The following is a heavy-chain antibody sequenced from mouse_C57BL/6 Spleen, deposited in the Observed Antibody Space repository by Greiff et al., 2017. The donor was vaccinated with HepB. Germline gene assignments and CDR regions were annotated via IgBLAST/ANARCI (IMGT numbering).Heavy chain of an antibody. V-gene: IGHV5-17*01. Sequence: EVQLVESGGGLVKPGGSLKLSCAASGFTFSDYGMHWVRQAPEKGLEWVAYISSGSSTINYADTVKGRFTISRDNAKNTLFLQMTSLRSEDTAMYYCARPHYYGSSYPYFDYWGQGTTLTVSS. J-gene: IGHJ2*01. CDR3: ARPHYYGSSYPYFDY. D-gene: IGHD1-1*01. CDR1: GFTFSDYG. CDR2: ISSGSSTI.